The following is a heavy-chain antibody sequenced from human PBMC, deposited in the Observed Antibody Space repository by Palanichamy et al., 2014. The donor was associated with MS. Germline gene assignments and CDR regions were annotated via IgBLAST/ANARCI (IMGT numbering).Heavy chain of an antibody. CDR2: TYYRSKWYN. V-gene: IGHV6-1*01. CDR3: ARTLYGSGTEFNHLTPYYYYYGMDV. CDR1: GDSVSSNSAA. Sequence: QQSGPGLVRPSQTLSLTCAISGDSVSSNSAAWNWIRQSPSRGLEWLGRTYYRSKWYNDYAVSVKSRITINPDTSKNQFSLQLNSVTPEDTAVYYCARTLYGSGTEFNHLTPYYYYYGMDVWGQGTTVTVSS. J-gene: IGHJ6*02. D-gene: IGHD3-10*01.